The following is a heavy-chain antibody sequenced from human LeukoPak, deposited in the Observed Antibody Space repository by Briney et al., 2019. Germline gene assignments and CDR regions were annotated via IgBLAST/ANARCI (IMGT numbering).Heavy chain of an antibody. V-gene: IGHV4-4*02. CDR3: ARDRYYDSSGYEAFDI. D-gene: IGHD3-22*01. Sequence: PSGTLSLTCGVSGGSITSTNWWSWVRQPPGKGLEWIGYIYYSGSTYYNPSLKSRVTISVDTSKNQFSLKLSSVTAADTAVYYCARDRYYDSSGYEAFDIWGQGTMVTVSS. CDR2: IYYSGST. J-gene: IGHJ3*02. CDR1: GGSITSTNW.